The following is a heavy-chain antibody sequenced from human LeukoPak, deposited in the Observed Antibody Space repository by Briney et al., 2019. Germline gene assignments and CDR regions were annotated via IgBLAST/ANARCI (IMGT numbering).Heavy chain of an antibody. CDR3: SRGGDCRLHY. Sequence: KPSETLSLTCAVSGGSISSSNWWSWIRQPPGKGLEWIGEIHHSGGINYNPSLKSRVTISLDKSKNQFSLELNSVTAADTALYYCSRGGDCRLHYWGQGTLVTVSS. CDR1: GGSISSSNW. J-gene: IGHJ4*02. CDR2: IHHSGGI. D-gene: IGHD3-10*01. V-gene: IGHV4-4*02.